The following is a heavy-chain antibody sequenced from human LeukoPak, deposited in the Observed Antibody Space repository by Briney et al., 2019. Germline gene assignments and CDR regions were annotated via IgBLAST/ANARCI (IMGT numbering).Heavy chain of an antibody. J-gene: IGHJ4*02. V-gene: IGHV3-9*01. Sequence: GRSLRLSCAASGFTLDDYAMHWVRQAPGKGLEWVSGISWNSGSIGYADSVKGRFTISRDNAKNSLYLQMNSLRAEDTALYYCAKDIIYYDGSGSFDFWGQGTLVTVSS. D-gene: IGHD3-22*01. CDR1: GFTLDDYA. CDR3: AKDIIYYDGSGSFDF. CDR2: ISWNSGSI.